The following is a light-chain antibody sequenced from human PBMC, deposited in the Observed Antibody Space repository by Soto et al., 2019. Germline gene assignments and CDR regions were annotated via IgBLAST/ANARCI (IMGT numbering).Light chain of an antibody. CDR1: QGISSH. J-gene: IGKJ2*01. CDR3: QQFNSYPYT. Sequence: DVQLTQSPSFLSASVGDRVTLTCRASQGISSHLAWYQQKPGKAPNLLIYAASVLQSGVPSRFSGSRSGTEFTLTVSRLQPEDFATYYCQQFNSYPYTFGQGTKLEIK. V-gene: IGKV1-9*01. CDR2: AAS.